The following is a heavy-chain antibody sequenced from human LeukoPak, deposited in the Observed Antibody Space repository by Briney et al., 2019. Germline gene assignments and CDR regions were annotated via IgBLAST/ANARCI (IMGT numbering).Heavy chain of an antibody. Sequence: SEPLSLPCTVSGGSISSSSYYWRWIRQPPAKGLEWIGSIYYSWSTYYNPSLKSRVTISVDTSKNQFSLKLSSVTAADTAVYYCARGTTVIDYWGQGTLVTVSS. J-gene: IGHJ4*02. D-gene: IGHD4-17*01. CDR3: ARGTTVIDY. CDR1: GGSISSSSYY. V-gene: IGHV4-39*01. CDR2: IYYSWST.